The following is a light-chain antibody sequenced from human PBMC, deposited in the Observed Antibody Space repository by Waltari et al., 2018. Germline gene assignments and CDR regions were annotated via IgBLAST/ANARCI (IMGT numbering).Light chain of an antibody. V-gene: IGLV3-19*01. CDR1: SLRSYY. J-gene: IGLJ3*02. Sequence: SSELTQDPAVSEALGQTVRITCQGDSLRSYYASWYQQKPGQAPVLVIYGKNNRPPGIPARFFGSSSGNTASLPLTGAQADDEADYSCNSRDSSCTHQVFGGGTKLTVL. CDR2: GKN. CDR3: NSRDSSCTHQV.